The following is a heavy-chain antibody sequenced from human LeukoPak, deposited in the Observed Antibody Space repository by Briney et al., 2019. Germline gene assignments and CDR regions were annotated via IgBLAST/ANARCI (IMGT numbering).Heavy chain of an antibody. CDR1: GFTFSSYA. J-gene: IGHJ6*02. V-gene: IGHV3-30-3*01. Sequence: GGSLRLSCAASGFTFSSYAMHWVRQAPGKGLEWVTVISYDGSNKYYADSVKGRFTISRDNSKNTLYLQMNSLRAEDTAVYYCARGRKYSYGTYYYGLDVWGQGTTVTVCS. CDR2: ISYDGSNK. D-gene: IGHD5-18*01. CDR3: ARGRKYSYGTYYYGLDV.